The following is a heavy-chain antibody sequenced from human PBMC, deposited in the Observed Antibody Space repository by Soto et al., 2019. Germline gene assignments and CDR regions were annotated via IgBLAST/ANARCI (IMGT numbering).Heavy chain of an antibody. V-gene: IGHV4-39*01. CDR2: IYYSGST. D-gene: IGHD3-22*01. CDR1: GGSISSSSYY. Sequence: SETLSLTCTVSGGSISSSSYYWGWIRQPPGKGLEWIGSIYYSGSTYYNPSLKSRVTISVDTSKNQFSLKLSSVTAADTAVYYCARLHSSGYYFDYWGQGTLVTVSS. CDR3: ARLHSSGYYFDY. J-gene: IGHJ4*02.